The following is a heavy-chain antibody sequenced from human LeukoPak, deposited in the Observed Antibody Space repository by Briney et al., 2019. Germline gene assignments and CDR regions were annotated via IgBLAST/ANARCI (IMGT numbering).Heavy chain of an antibody. Sequence: PGGSLILSCAASGFTFSTYGMNWVRQAPGKGLEWVSYISSTGSNIYYADSVKGRFTISRDNAKNSLYLLMNSLRTEDTAVYYCAATYYYDGSGDYWGQGTLVTVSS. D-gene: IGHD3-22*01. CDR2: ISSTGSNI. V-gene: IGHV3-48*03. CDR3: AATYYYDGSGDY. CDR1: GFTFSTYG. J-gene: IGHJ4*02.